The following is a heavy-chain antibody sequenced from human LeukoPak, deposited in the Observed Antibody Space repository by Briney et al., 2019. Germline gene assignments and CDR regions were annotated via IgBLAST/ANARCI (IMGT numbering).Heavy chain of an antibody. Sequence: SVKVSCKASGGTFSSYATSWVRQAPGQGLEWMGGIIPIFGTANYAQKFQGRATITTDESTSTAYMELSSLRSEDTAVYSCARDTGDGYNQGFDYWGQGTLVTVSS. V-gene: IGHV1-69*05. CDR2: IIPIFGTA. CDR1: GGTFSSYA. CDR3: ARDTGDGYNQGFDY. J-gene: IGHJ4*02. D-gene: IGHD5-24*01.